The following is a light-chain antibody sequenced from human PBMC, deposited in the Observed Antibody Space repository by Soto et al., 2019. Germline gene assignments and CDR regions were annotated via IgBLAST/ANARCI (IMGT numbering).Light chain of an antibody. Sequence: QSALTQPASVSGSRGQSITISCTGTSSDIGGYDYVSWYQQRPGKAPKLMIYEVRYRTSGVSNRFSGSKSGNTASLTISGLQAEDEADYYCCSYTRTSNHYFFGSGTKLTVL. J-gene: IGLJ1*01. CDR2: EVR. V-gene: IGLV2-14*01. CDR3: CSYTRTSNHYF. CDR1: SSDIGGYDY.